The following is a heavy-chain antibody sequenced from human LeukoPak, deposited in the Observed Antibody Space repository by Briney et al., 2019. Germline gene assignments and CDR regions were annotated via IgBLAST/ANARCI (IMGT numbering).Heavy chain of an antibody. CDR2: IYPGDSDT. D-gene: IGHD2-15*01. Sequence: PGESLKISCKASGYSFTSYWIGWVRQMPGKGLEWMGIIYPGDSDTRYSPSFQGQVTISADKSISTAYLQWSSLKASDTAMYYCARLDDIVVVVAAPDYWGQGTLVTVSS. V-gene: IGHV5-51*01. CDR1: GYSFTSYW. CDR3: ARLDDIVVVVAAPDY. J-gene: IGHJ4*02.